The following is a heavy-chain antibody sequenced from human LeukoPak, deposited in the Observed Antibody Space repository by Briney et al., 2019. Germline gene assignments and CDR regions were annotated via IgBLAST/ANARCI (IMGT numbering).Heavy chain of an antibody. J-gene: IGHJ6*02. V-gene: IGHV3-30-3*01. CDR3: ARGDYCSSTSCLYYYYYYGLDV. CDR1: GFTFSTYA. D-gene: IGHD2-2*01. Sequence: GGSLRLSCAASGFTFSTYAMHWVRQAPGKGLDWVAVISYDGGNKYYADSVKGRFTISRGNSKNTLYLQMNSLRAEDTAVYYCARGDYCSSTSCLYYYYYYGLDVWGQGTTVTVSS. CDR2: ISYDGGNK.